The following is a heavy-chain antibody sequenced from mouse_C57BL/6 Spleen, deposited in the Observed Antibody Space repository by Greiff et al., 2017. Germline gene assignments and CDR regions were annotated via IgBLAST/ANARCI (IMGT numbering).Heavy chain of an antibody. V-gene: IGHV1-81*01. J-gene: IGHJ3*01. Sequence: QVQLQQSGAELARPGASVKLSCKASGYTFTSYGISWVKQRTGQGLEWIGEIYPRSGNTYYNEKFKGKATLTADKSSSTAYMELLSLTSEDSAVYFCARSLNGDEAWFAYWGQGTLVTVSA. CDR2: IYPRSGNT. D-gene: IGHD2-13*01. CDR1: GYTFTSYG. CDR3: ARSLNGDEAWFAY.